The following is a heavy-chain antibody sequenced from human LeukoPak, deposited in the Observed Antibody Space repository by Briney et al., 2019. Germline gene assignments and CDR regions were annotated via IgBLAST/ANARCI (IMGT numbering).Heavy chain of an antibody. D-gene: IGHD3-22*01. CDR3: ARRYYYDTSDSPYFDY. CDR1: GGSFSSHY. Sequence: PSETLSLTCTVSGGSFSSHYWSWIRQPPGKGLEWIGYIYYSGITNYNPSLKSRVTISVDTSKTQFSLKLSSVTAADTAVYYYARRYYYDTSDSPYFDYWGQGTLVTVSS. V-gene: IGHV4-59*11. CDR2: IYYSGIT. J-gene: IGHJ4*02.